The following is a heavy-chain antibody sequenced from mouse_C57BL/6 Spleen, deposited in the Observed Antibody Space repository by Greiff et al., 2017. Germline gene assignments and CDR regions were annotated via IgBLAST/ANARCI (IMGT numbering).Heavy chain of an antibody. CDR1: GFSFNTYA. CDR3: VRHLYPYYAMDY. J-gene: IGHJ4*01. CDR2: IRSKSNNYAT. Sequence: EVQLVESGGGLVQPKGSLKLSCAASGFSFNTYAMNWVRQAPGKGLEWVARIRSKSNNYATYYADSVKDRFTISRDDSESMLYLQMNNLKTEDTAMYYCVRHLYPYYAMDYWGQGTSVTVSS. V-gene: IGHV10-1*01.